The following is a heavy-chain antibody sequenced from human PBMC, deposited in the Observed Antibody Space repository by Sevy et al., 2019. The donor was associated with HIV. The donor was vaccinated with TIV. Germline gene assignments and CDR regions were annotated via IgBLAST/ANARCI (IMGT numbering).Heavy chain of an antibody. J-gene: IGHJ4*02. CDR1: GYTLIQLS. D-gene: IGHD3-22*01. CDR2: FDPEDGET. CDR3: AITKDYYDSSGYPFDY. Sequence: ASVKVSCKVSGYTLIQLSMHWVRQVPGKGLEWMESFDPEDGETIYAQKFQGRVTMTEDTSTDTAYMELSSLKSEDTAIFYCAITKDYYDSSGYPFDYWGQGTLVTVSS. V-gene: IGHV1-24*01.